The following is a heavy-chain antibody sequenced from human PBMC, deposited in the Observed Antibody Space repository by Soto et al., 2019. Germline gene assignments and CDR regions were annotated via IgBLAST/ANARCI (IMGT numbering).Heavy chain of an antibody. D-gene: IGHD1-1*01. Sequence: ALVKVSRRATGDTGTDEDMHWGRQTPGQGLEWMGWINPNSGVTKFPQKFQGRVIMTRDTSISTVYMELSRLTSDDTAVYYCARAGLTTLELAPTYWVQGTLVTVSS. CDR3: ARAGLTTLELAPTY. V-gene: IGHV1-2*02. CDR2: INPNSGVT. CDR1: GDTGTDED. J-gene: IGHJ4*02.